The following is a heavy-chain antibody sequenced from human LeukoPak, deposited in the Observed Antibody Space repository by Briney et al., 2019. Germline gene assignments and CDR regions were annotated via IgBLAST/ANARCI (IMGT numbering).Heavy chain of an antibody. D-gene: IGHD3-10*01. CDR1: GFRFSDYY. CDR3: ARGEYYYGSGSYPLYYYYYYYMDV. J-gene: IGHJ6*03. V-gene: IGHV3-11*06. Sequence: GGSLRLSCAASGFRFSDYYLSWIRQAPGKGLEWVSSISSSSSYIYYADSVKGRFTISRDNAKNSLYLQMNSLRAEDTAVYYCARGEYYYGSGSYPLYYYYYYYMDVWGKGTTVTVSS. CDR2: ISSSSSYI.